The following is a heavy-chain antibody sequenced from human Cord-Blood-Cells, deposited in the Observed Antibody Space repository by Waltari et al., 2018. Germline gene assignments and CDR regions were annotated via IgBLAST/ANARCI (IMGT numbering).Heavy chain of an antibody. V-gene: IGHV4-4*02. CDR2: IYHSGST. J-gene: IGHJ6*02. D-gene: IGHD6-13*01. CDR3: ARVRIAADYYYYYGMDV. CDR1: GGPISSSNW. Sequence: QVQLQESGPGLVKPSRTMSLTSAVSGGPISSSNWWSGVRQPPGKGLEWIGEIYHSGSTNYNPSLKSRVTISVDKSKNQFSLKLSSVTAADTAVYYCARVRIAADYYYYYGMDVWGQGTTVTVSS.